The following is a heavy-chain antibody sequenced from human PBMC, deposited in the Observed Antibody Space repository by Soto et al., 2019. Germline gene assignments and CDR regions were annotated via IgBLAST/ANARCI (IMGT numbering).Heavy chain of an antibody. J-gene: IGHJ5*02. CDR1: GYTFTSYG. D-gene: IGHD1-26*01. Sequence: ASVKVSCKASGYTFTSYGIHWVCQAPGQRLEWMGWINAGNGNTKYSQKFQGRVTITRDTSASTAYMELSSLRPEDTAVYYCARALGSRGGWFDPWGQGTLVTVSS. V-gene: IGHV1-3*01. CDR3: ARALGSRGGWFDP. CDR2: INAGNGNT.